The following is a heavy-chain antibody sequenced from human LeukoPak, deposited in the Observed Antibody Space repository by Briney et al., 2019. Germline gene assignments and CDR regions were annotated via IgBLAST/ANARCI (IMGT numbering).Heavy chain of an antibody. V-gene: IGHV1-2*02. CDR2: INPNSGGT. D-gene: IGHD5-12*01. CDR1: GYTFTGYY. Sequence: ASVKVSCKASGYTFTGYYMHWVRQAPGQGLEWMGWINPNSGGTNYAQKFQGRVTMTRDTSISTAYMGLSRLRSDDTAVYYCARDARGFDAFDIWGQGTMVTVSS. J-gene: IGHJ3*02. CDR3: ARDARGFDAFDI.